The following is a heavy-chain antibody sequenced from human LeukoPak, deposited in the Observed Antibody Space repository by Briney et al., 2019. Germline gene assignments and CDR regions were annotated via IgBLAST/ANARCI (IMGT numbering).Heavy chain of an antibody. D-gene: IGHD3-22*01. CDR3: AREGRDYYDSSGYSRPVDY. CDR1: GYTFTSYA. V-gene: IGHV7-4-1*02. CDR2: INTNTGNP. Sequence: ASVKVSCKASGYTFTSYAMNWVRQAPGQGLEWMGWINTNTGNPTYAQGFTGRFVFSLDTSVSTAYLQISSLKAEDTAVYYCAREGRDYYDSSGYSRPVDYWGQGTLVAVSS. J-gene: IGHJ4*02.